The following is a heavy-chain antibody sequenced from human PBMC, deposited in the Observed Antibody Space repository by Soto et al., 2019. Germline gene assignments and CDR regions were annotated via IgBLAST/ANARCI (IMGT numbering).Heavy chain of an antibody. CDR2: INPSGGST. CDR3: ARPPFPGCINAVCYPFDY. D-gene: IGHD2-8*01. V-gene: IGHV1-46*01. J-gene: IGHJ4*02. CDR1: GYTFTDYY. Sequence: QVQLVQSGAEVKKPGASVKVSCKASGYTFTDYYIHWVRQAPGQGLEWMGMINPSGGSTDYAQKFRCRVTMTTETSTRTVYMELSSLRSEDTTVYYCARPPFPGCINAVCYPFDYWGQGTLVTVSS.